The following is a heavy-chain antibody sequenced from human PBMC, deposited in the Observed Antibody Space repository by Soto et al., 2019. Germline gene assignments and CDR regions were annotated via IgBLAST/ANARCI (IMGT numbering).Heavy chain of an antibody. CDR3: ARSEPTGLDY. D-gene: IGHD4-17*01. V-gene: IGHV4-39*07. CDR1: GGSISSSSYY. Sequence: SETLSLTCTVSGGSISSSSYYWGWIRQPPGKGLEWIGSIYYSGSTYYNPSVKSRVTISFDKSKNHFSLKLSSVTAADTAVYYCARSEPTGLDYWRQATLVTVS. J-gene: IGHJ4*02. CDR2: IYYSGST.